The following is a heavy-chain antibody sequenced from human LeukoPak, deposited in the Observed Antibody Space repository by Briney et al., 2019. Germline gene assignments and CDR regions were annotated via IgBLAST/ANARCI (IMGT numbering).Heavy chain of an antibody. V-gene: IGHV3-48*01. J-gene: IGHJ6*03. CDR1: GFIFSTYS. CDR2: ISSSSSTV. CDR3: ARDDHYNYYYMDV. Sequence: GGSLRLSCAASGFIFSTYSMNWVRQAPGKGLEWVSYISSSSSTVYYADSVKGRFTISRDNAGNSLYLQMNSLGAEDTAVYYCARDDHYNYYYMDVWGKGTTVTVSS.